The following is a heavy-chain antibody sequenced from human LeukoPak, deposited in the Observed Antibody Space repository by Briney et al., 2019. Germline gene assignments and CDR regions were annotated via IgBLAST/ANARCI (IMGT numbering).Heavy chain of an antibody. D-gene: IGHD6-19*01. V-gene: IGHV3-30*02. CDR3: AKDLVVAGTVEAFDI. J-gene: IGHJ3*02. CDR2: IRYDGNNK. Sequence: GGSLRLSCAASGFTFSSYGMHWVRQAPGKGLEWVAFIRYDGNNKYYADSVKGRFTISRDNSKNTLYLQMNSLRAEDTAVYYCAKDLVVAGTVEAFDIWGQGTMVTVSS. CDR1: GFTFSSYG.